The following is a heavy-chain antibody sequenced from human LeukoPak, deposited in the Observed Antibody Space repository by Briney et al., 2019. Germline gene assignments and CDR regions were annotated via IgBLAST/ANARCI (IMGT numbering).Heavy chain of an antibody. CDR3: ARAGEYCSGGSCYSGVYFDY. CDR1: GGTFSTYA. CDR2: IIPIFGKA. V-gene: IGHV1-69*13. Sequence: ASVKVSCKASGGTFSTYAVSWVRQAPGEGLEWVGGIIPIFGKADYAQKFQDRVTITADESTSTAYMELSSLRSEDTALYYCARAGEYCSGGSCYSGVYFDYWGQGTLVTVSS. D-gene: IGHD2-15*01. J-gene: IGHJ4*02.